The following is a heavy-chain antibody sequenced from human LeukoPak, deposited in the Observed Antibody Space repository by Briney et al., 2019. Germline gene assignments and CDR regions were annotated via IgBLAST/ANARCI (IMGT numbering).Heavy chain of an antibody. Sequence: ASVKVSCKVPGYALTDLAIHWVRQAPGQGLQWMGGYDPEDEKVVYAQTFQGKLTLTEDTSTDTAYMDLAGLTSEDTDVSVYATSTDYKDSSGYSCVPGGQGTLVTVSS. CDR1: GYALTDLA. V-gene: IGHV1-24*01. J-gene: IGHJ5*02. D-gene: IGHD3-22*01. CDR2: YDPEDEKV. CDR3: ATSTDYKDSSGYSCVP.